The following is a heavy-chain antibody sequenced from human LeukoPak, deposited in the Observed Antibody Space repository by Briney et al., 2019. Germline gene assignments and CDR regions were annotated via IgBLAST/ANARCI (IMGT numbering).Heavy chain of an antibody. J-gene: IGHJ3*02. CDR1: GFTFSSHS. Sequence: PGGSLRLSCAASGFTFSSHSINWVRQAPGKGLEWIATMTVTNKIYYADSVKGRFTISRDNAENSVYLQMNSMSDEATAVYFCARAQALFWEFDGFDIWGRGTKVTVSS. CDR2: MTVTNKI. CDR3: ARAQALFWEFDGFDI. D-gene: IGHD3-3*01. V-gene: IGHV3-69-1*01.